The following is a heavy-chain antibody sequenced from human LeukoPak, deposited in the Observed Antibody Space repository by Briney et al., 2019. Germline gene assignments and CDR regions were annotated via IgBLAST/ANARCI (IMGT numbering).Heavy chain of an antibody. CDR1: GFTFSRYG. V-gene: IGHV3-30*18. Sequence: GRSLRLSCAASGFTFSRYGMHWVRQAPGKGLEWVAVISYDGSNKYYADSVKGRFTISRDNSKNTLYLQMNGLRAEDTAVYYCAKDGDSSGWYYFDYWGQGTLVTVSS. J-gene: IGHJ4*02. CDR3: AKDGDSSGWYYFDY. CDR2: ISYDGSNK. D-gene: IGHD6-19*01.